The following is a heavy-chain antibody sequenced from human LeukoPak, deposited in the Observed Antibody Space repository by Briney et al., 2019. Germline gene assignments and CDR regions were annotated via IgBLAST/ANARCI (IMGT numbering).Heavy chain of an antibody. V-gene: IGHV1-69*13. J-gene: IGHJ1*01. CDR1: GGTFSSYA. Sequence: SVKLSCKASGGTFSSYAISWVRQAPGQGLEWMGGIIPMFVTANYAQKFQGRVTITADESTSTAYMELSSLRSEDTAVYYCARVRESYCSSSSCYNTEYFHHWGQDTLVTVSS. CDR2: IIPMFVTA. D-gene: IGHD2-2*02. CDR3: ARVRESYCSSSSCYNTEYFHH.